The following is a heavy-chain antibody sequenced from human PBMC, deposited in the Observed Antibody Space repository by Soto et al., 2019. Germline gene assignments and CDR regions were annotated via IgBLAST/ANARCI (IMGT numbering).Heavy chain of an antibody. D-gene: IGHD6-19*01. V-gene: IGHV3-23*01. CDR1: GFTFSSYA. Sequence: HPGGSLRLSCAASGFTFSSYAMSWVRQAPGKGLEWVSAISGSGGSTYYADSVKGRFAISRDNSKNMLYLQMNSLRAEDTAVYYCAKDRVGSGWNSYAFGIWGQGTMVTVSS. CDR2: ISGSGGST. CDR3: AKDRVGSGWNSYAFGI. J-gene: IGHJ3*02.